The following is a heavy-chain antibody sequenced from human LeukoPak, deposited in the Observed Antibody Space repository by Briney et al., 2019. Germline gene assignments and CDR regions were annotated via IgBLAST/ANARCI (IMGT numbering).Heavy chain of an antibody. CDR3: AKYLSGSGYSYYAMDL. J-gene: IGHJ6*02. D-gene: IGHD1-26*01. CDR1: ACTFSSYA. Sequence: GGSLRLSCAASACTFSSYAMGWVRQAPGKGLEWVSVISGRGSNTYYADSVKGRFTISRDNPKDRLYLQMNSMRAEDRGLYYCAKYLSGSGYSYYAMDLWGQGTTVTVSS. CDR2: ISGRGSNT. V-gene: IGHV3-23*01.